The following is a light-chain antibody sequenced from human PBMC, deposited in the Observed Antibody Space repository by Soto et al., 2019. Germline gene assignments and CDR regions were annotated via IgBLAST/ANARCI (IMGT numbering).Light chain of an antibody. CDR1: QSLSSIY. CDR2: GAS. Sequence: EIVLTQSPGTLSLSSGERATLSCRASQSLSSIYLAWYQHKPGQAPRLLFYGASRRATGIPDRFSASGSGTDFTLTIIRLEPEDSGVYYCQQYGRTFGQGTKLEIK. CDR3: QQYGRT. V-gene: IGKV3-20*01. J-gene: IGKJ2*01.